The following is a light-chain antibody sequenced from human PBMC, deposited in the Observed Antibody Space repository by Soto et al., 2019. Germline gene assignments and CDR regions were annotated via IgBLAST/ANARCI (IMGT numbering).Light chain of an antibody. J-gene: IGKJ1*01. CDR3: KQYGSSPST. V-gene: IGKV3-20*01. CDR1: QSVSSSY. CDR2: GAS. Sequence: EIVLTQSPCTLSLSPGERATLSFRASQSVSSSYLDWYQQKPGQAPRLLIYGASSRATGIPDRFSGSGSGTDFTITISRLEPEDFAVYDCKQYGSSPSTFGQGTKVESK.